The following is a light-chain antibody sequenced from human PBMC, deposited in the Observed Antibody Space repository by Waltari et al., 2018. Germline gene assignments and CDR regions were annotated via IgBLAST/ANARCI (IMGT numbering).Light chain of an antibody. CDR3: SSYTASPPHVV. CDR1: SSDGGGFNF. V-gene: IGLV2-14*03. CDR2: DVF. J-gene: IGLJ2*01. Sequence: QSALTQPASVSGSPGQSISISCTGISSDGGGFNFVSRYQHHPGKPPTRMIYDVFNRPSGVSTRFSGSKSDNAASLAISGLQAEDEAVYYCSSYTASPPHVVFGGGTKVTVL.